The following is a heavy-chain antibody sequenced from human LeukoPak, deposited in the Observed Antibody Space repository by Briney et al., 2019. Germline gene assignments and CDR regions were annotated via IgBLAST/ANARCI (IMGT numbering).Heavy chain of an antibody. V-gene: IGHV3-49*03. D-gene: IGHD3/OR15-3a*01. CDR2: IRSKAYGGTT. CDR1: GFSFGDYA. J-gene: IGHJ4*02. Sequence: PGGSLRLSCTTSGFSFGDYAMSWFRQAPGKGLQWVGFIRSKAYGGTTEYAASVKGRFIISRDDSKSIAYLQMNSLKTEDTAVYYCVRHDGMILPVWGQGTLVTVSS. CDR3: VRHDGMILPV.